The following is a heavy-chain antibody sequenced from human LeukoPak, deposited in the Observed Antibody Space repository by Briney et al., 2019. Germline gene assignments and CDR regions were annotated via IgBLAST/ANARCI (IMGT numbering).Heavy chain of an antibody. D-gene: IGHD6-19*01. J-gene: IGHJ4*02. Sequence: SETLSLTCTVSGGSLSSSNYYWGWIRQPPGKGLEWIGTIYYSGNTYYNPSPKSRVSISVDTSKNQFSLKLSSVTAADRAVYYCARQAVVGNGFDYWGQGTLVTVSS. CDR2: IYYSGNT. V-gene: IGHV4-39*01. CDR1: GGSLSSSNYY. CDR3: ARQAVVGNGFDY.